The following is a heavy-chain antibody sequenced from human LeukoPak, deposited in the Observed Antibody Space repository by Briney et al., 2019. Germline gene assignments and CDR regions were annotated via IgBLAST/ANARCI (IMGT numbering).Heavy chain of an antibody. Sequence: GGSLRLSCAASGFTFSSYSINWVRQAPGKGLEWVSYITRGSDVIYYADSVKGRFTVSRDNAGNSLFLRMNSLRAEDMAVYYCASIYSSSWYYWGQGTLVTVSS. J-gene: IGHJ4*02. V-gene: IGHV3-48*01. D-gene: IGHD6-13*01. CDR2: ITRGSDVI. CDR3: ASIYSSSWYY. CDR1: GFTFSSYS.